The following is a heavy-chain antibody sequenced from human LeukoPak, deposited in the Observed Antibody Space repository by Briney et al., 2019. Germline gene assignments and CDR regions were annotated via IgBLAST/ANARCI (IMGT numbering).Heavy chain of an antibody. CDR3: ARDLGSTVTIDTPSY. Sequence: GGSLRLSCAASGFTFSNAWMSWVRQAPGKGLEWVAVISYDGSNKYYADSVKGRFTISRDNSKNTLYLQMNSLRAEDTAVYYCARDLGSTVTIDTPSYWGQGTLVTVSS. D-gene: IGHD4-17*01. J-gene: IGHJ4*02. CDR1: GFTFSNAW. CDR2: ISYDGSNK. V-gene: IGHV3-30-3*01.